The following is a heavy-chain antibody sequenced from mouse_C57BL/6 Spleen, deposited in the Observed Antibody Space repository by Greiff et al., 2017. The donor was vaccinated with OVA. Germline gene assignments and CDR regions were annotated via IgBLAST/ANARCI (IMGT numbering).Heavy chain of an antibody. CDR1: GSAFTNYL. Sequence: VQLQESGAELVRPGTSVPVSCKASGSAFTNYLIEWVKQRPGQGLEWIGVINPGSGGTNYNEKFKGKATLTADKSSSTAYMQLSSLTSEDSAVYFCARGITTVSYWYFDVWGTGTTVTVSS. CDR3: ARGITTVSYWYFDV. CDR2: INPGSGGT. D-gene: IGHD1-1*01. J-gene: IGHJ1*03. V-gene: IGHV1-54*01.